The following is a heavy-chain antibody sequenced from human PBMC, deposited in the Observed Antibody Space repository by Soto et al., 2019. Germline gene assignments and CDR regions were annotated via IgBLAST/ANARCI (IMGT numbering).Heavy chain of an antibody. J-gene: IGHJ4*02. D-gene: IGHD2-15*01. CDR2: IYYSGST. V-gene: IGHV4-59*01. CDR3: ARVQRQDCSGGSCYSYYFDY. CDR1: GGSISSYY. Sequence: SETLSLTCTVSGGSISSYYWSWIRQPPGKGLEWIGYIYYSGSTNYNPSLKSRVTISVDTSKNQVSLKLSSVTAADTAVYYCARVQRQDCSGGSCYSYYFDYWGQGTLVTVSS.